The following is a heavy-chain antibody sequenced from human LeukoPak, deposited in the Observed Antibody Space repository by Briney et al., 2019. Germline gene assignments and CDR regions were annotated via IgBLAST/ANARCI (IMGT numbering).Heavy chain of an antibody. V-gene: IGHV3-21*01. Sequence: GGSLRLSCAASGFTFSSYSMNWVRQAPGKGLEWVSSISSSSSYIYYADSVKGRFTISRDNAKNSLYLQMNSLRAEDTAVYYCARSDSARGAFDIWGQGTMVTVSS. J-gene: IGHJ3*02. CDR1: GFTFSSYS. CDR2: ISSSSSYI. D-gene: IGHD3-10*01. CDR3: ARSDSARGAFDI.